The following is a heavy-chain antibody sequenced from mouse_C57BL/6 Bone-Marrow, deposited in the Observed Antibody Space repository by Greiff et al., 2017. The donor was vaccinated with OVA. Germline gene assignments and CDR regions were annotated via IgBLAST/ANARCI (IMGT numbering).Heavy chain of an antibody. CDR3: SAYYSNYEAY. D-gene: IGHD2-5*01. J-gene: IGHJ3*01. CDR2: IDPENGDT. V-gene: IGHV14-4*01. CDR1: GYTFTSYW. Sequence: VQLQQPGAELVKPGASVKLSCKASGYTFTSYWMHWVKQRPEQGLEWIGWIDPENGDTEYASKFQGKATITADTSSNTAYLQLSSLTSEDTAVYYCSAYYSNYEAYWGQGTLVTVSA.